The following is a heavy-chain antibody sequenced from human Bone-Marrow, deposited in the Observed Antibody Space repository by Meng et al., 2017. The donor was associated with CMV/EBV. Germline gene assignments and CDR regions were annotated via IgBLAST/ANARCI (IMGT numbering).Heavy chain of an antibody. CDR2: IYYSGST. D-gene: IGHD3-22*01. J-gene: IGHJ4*02. Sequence: SETLSLTCTVSGGSASSGSYYWSWIRQPPGKGLEWIGYIYYSGSTNYNPSLKSRVTISVDTSKNQFSLKLSSVTAADTAVYYCARDPGERYYYDSSGYYDYWGQGTLVTVSS. CDR3: ARDPGERYYYDSSGYYDY. V-gene: IGHV4-61*01. CDR1: GGSASSGSYY.